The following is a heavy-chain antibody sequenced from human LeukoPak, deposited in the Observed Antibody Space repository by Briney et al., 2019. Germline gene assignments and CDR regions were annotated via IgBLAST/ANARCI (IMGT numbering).Heavy chain of an antibody. V-gene: IGHV4-61*09. CDR3: ARGVDYSKGFWDYYYYYYMDV. CDR1: GGSISSGNYY. D-gene: IGHD4-11*01. CDR2: ISTSGTT. Sequence: PSETLSLTCTVSGGSISSGNYYWAWIRQPAGRGLEWIGHISTSGTTHYSPSLESRVTISVDTSKNQFSLNLSSVTAADTAVYYCARGVDYSKGFWDYYYYYYMDVWGKGTTVTVSS. J-gene: IGHJ6*03.